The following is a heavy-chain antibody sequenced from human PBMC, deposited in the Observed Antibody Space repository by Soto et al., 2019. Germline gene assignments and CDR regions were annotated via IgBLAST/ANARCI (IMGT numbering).Heavy chain of an antibody. Sequence: GGSLRLSCSASGFTFSIYAMHWVRQAPGKGLEYVSSISTNGGSTDYADSVKGRFTISRDNYKNTVYLQMSSLRVEDTAVYYCVKGEYYYDRSGYYPFDYWGQGTLVTVSS. CDR3: VKGEYYYDRSGYYPFDY. V-gene: IGHV3-64D*06. J-gene: IGHJ4*02. D-gene: IGHD3-22*01. CDR2: ISTNGGST. CDR1: GFTFSIYA.